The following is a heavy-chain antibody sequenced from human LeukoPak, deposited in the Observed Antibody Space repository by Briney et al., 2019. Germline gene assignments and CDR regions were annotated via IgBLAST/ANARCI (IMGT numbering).Heavy chain of an antibody. J-gene: IGHJ4*02. Sequence: GESLKISCKGSGYSFTTYWIGWVRQMPGKGLEWIGIIFPGDSDTTYSPSFQGQVTISADKSISTAYLQWSSLKASDTAMYYCARPGRGPKRPRNEIAVAGFDYWGQGTLVTVSS. CDR3: ARPGRGPKRPRNEIAVAGFDY. CDR1: GYSFTTYW. V-gene: IGHV5-51*01. CDR2: IFPGDSDT. D-gene: IGHD6-19*01.